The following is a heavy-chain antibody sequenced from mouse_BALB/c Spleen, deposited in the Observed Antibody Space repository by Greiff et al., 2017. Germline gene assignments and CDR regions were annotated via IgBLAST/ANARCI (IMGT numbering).Heavy chain of an antibody. CDR1: GFNIKDTY. V-gene: IGHV14-3*02. CDR3: ARSGYDGSAMDY. J-gene: IGHJ4*01. CDR2: IDPANGNT. Sequence: EVQLQESGAELVKPGASVKLSCTASGFNIKDTYMHWVKQRPEQGLEWIGRIDPANGNTKYDPKFQGKATITADTSSNTAYLQLSSLTSEDTAVYYCARSGYDGSAMDYWGQGTSVTVSS. D-gene: IGHD2-14*01.